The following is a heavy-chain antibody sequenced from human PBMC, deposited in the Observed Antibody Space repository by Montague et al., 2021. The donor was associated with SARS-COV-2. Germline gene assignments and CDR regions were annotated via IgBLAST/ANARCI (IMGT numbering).Heavy chain of an antibody. V-gene: IGHV4-39*01. CDR3: ARHGKTRIAMIVVVIGYFDY. Sequence: SETLSLTCTVSGGFISSSSYYWGWIRQPPGKGLEWIGGIYYSGSTYYNPSLKSRVTISVDTSKNQFSLKLSSVTAADTAVYYCARHGKTRIAMIVVVIGYFDYWGQGTLVTVSS. CDR1: GGFISSSSYY. J-gene: IGHJ4*02. CDR2: IYYSGST. D-gene: IGHD3-22*01.